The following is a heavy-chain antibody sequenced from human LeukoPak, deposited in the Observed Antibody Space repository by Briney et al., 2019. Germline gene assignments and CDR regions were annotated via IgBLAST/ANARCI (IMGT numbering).Heavy chain of an antibody. CDR1: GGSIGSGGYY. J-gene: IGHJ4*02. V-gene: IGHV4-31*03. Sequence: SETLSLTCTVSGGSIGSGGYYWSWIRQHPGKGLEWIGHIYYSGSTPYNPSLKSRVSISVDMSKSQFSLNLSSVTAADTAAYYCARRSDYSGSFDYWGQGTLVTVSS. D-gene: IGHD4-23*01. CDR2: IYYSGST. CDR3: ARRSDYSGSFDY.